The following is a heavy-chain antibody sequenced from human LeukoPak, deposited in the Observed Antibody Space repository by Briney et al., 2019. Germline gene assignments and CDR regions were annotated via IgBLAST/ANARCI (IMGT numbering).Heavy chain of an antibody. CDR1: GGSFSGYY. Sequence: PSETLSLTCAVYGGSFSGYYWSWIRQPPGKGLEWIGEINHSGSTNYNPSLKSRVTISVDTSKNQFSLKLSSVTAADTAVYYCARQTYDSSGYYYYYMDVWGKGTTVTISS. J-gene: IGHJ6*03. CDR2: INHSGST. CDR3: ARQTYDSSGYYYYYMDV. V-gene: IGHV4-34*01. D-gene: IGHD3-22*01.